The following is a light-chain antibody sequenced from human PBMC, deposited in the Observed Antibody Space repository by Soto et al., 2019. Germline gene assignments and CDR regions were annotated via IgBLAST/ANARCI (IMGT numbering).Light chain of an antibody. V-gene: IGKV3D-15*01. CDR3: QHYDNWPIT. Sequence: EIVMTQSQATLSGSPGKRATLSCRASQSVSSNLAWYQQKPGQAPRLLIYGASNRASGIPARFSGSGSGTEFTLTISSLQSEDFAVYYCQHYDNWPITFGQGTRLAI. CDR1: QSVSSN. J-gene: IGKJ5*01. CDR2: GAS.